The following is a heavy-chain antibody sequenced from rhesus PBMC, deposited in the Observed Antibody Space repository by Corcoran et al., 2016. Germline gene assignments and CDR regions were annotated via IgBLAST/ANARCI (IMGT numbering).Heavy chain of an antibody. CDR3: TREDSSGWYGVDY. CDR2: ISWNSGTI. D-gene: IGHD6-31*01. V-gene: IGHV3-134*01. Sequence: EVQLVESGGALAQPGGSLRLPCAASGFTFADYAMHWVRQAPGKGVEGVSRISWNSGTIYYADSVKGRFTISRDNAKNSLFLQMDRLRAEDTAVYYCTREDSSGWYGVDYWGQGVLVTVSS. CDR1: GFTFADYA. J-gene: IGHJ4*01.